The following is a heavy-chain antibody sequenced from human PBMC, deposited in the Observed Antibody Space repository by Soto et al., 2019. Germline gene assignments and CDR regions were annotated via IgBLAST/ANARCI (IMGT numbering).Heavy chain of an antibody. J-gene: IGHJ4*02. Sequence: SVKVSCKASGYTFINYYLHWVRLAPGQGLEWMGWINPNSGGTNYAQKFQGWVTMTRDTSISTAYMELSRLRSDDTAVYYCARSFGRIGDSRGYYYFDYWGQGTLGTVSS. D-gene: IGHD3-22*01. CDR3: ARSFGRIGDSRGYYYFDY. CDR2: INPNSGGT. CDR1: GYTFINYY. V-gene: IGHV1-2*04.